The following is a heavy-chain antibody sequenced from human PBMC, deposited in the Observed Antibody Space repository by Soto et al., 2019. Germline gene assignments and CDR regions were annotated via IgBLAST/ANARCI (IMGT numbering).Heavy chain of an antibody. J-gene: IGHJ4*02. V-gene: IGHV4-31*03. D-gene: IGHD3-22*01. CDR1: GGSISSGGYY. Sequence: SETLSLTCTVSGGSISSGGYYWSWIRQHPGKGLEWIGYIYYSGSTYYNPSLKSRVTISVDTSKNQFSLKLSSVTAADTAVYYCARAGDSSGYEGLNFDYWGQGTLVTVSS. CDR2: IYYSGST. CDR3: ARAGDSSGYEGLNFDY.